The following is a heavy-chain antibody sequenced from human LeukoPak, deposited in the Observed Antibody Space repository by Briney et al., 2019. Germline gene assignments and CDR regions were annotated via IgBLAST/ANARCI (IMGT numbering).Heavy chain of an antibody. Sequence: ASVKVSCKASGYTFTGYYMHWVRQAPGQGLEWMGWINPNSGGTNYAQKFQGRVTMTRDTSISTAYMELSRLRSDDTAVYSCARVHSAAETYYYGSGSYVGDLDYWGQGTLVTVSS. D-gene: IGHD3-10*01. CDR3: ARVHSAAETYYYGSGSYVGDLDY. J-gene: IGHJ4*02. CDR1: GYTFTGYY. CDR2: INPNSGGT. V-gene: IGHV1-2*02.